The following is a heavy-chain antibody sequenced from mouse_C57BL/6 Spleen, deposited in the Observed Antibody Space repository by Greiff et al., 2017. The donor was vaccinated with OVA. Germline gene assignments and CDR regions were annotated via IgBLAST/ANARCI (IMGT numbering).Heavy chain of an antibody. CDR2: SRNKANDYTT. CDR1: GFTFSDFY. J-gene: IGHJ3*01. Sequence: EVQLVESGGGLVQSGRSLRLSCATSGFTFSDFYMEWVRQAPGKGLEWIAASRNKANDYTTEYSASVKGRFIVSRDTSQSILYLQMNALRAEDTAIYYCARDEDYYGSSYSFAYWGQGTLVTVSA. D-gene: IGHD1-1*01. V-gene: IGHV7-1*01. CDR3: ARDEDYYGSSYSFAY.